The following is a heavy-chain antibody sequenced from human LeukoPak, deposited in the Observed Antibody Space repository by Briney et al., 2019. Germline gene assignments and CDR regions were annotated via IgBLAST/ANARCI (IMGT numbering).Heavy chain of an antibody. CDR1: GFIFNNYG. J-gene: IGHJ5*02. CDR3: ARDNSVRDEAWWFNP. CDR2: IQYNGITK. V-gene: IGHV3-30*02. Sequence: GGSLRLSCAASGFIFNNYGMHWVRQAPGKGLEWVAFIQYNGITKDYADSVKGRFTISRDNPKNTLSLQMNSLRSEDTAVYYCARDNSVRDEAWWFNPWGQGTLVTVSS. D-gene: IGHD5-24*01.